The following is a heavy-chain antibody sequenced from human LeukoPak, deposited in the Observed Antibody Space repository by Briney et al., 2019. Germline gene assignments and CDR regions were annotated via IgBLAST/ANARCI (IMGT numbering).Heavy chain of an antibody. J-gene: IGHJ3*02. D-gene: IGHD3-16*01. CDR2: ISYGGSNK. CDR3: AKDLVGEFSYSRAFDI. Sequence: GRSLRLSCAASGFTFSNYGMHWVRQAPGKGLEWVAVISYGGSNKYYADSVKGRFTISRDNSKSTLYLQMNSLRAEDTAVFYYAKDLVGEFSYSRAFDIWGQGTMVTVFS. V-gene: IGHV3-30*18. CDR1: GFTFSNYG.